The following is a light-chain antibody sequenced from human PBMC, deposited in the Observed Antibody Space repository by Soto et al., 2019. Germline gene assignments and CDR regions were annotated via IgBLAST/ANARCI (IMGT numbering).Light chain of an antibody. CDR1: QSVSSY. V-gene: IGKV3-11*01. CDR3: QQRSNWLV. Sequence: EIVLTQSPATLSLSPGERATLSCRASQSVSSYLAWYQQKPGQAPRLLIYDASNRATGIPARFSGSGSGTDFTLTIRSLEPEDFAVYYCQQRSNWLVFGQGTRLEIK. CDR2: DAS. J-gene: IGKJ5*01.